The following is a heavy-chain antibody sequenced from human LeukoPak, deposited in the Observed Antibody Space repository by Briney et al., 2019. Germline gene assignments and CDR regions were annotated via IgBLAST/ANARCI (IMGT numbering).Heavy chain of an antibody. J-gene: IGHJ4*02. Sequence: GGSLRLSCAASGFTFSSYSMNWVRQAPGKGLEWISYIGNSGNTKYYADSVKGRFTISRDNAKNSLYLQMNSLRAEDMAVYYCARDDRYGFGYWGQGTLVTVSS. V-gene: IGHV3-48*01. CDR2: IGNSGNTK. D-gene: IGHD5-18*01. CDR1: GFTFSSYS. CDR3: ARDDRYGFGY.